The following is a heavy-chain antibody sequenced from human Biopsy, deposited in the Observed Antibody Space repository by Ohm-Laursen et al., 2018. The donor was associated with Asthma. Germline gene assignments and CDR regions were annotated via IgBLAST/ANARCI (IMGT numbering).Heavy chain of an antibody. J-gene: IGHJ6*02. CDR2: IWYDGGNK. CDR3: ARDVVWFREVGGMDV. Sequence: SSLRLSCAASGFTFSSYGMHWVCQAPGKGLEWVAVIWYDGGNKYSADSVKGRFIVSRDISKNILSLQMNSLRPEDTAVYYCARDVVWFREVGGMDVWGQGTTVTVSS. V-gene: IGHV3-33*01. D-gene: IGHD3-10*01. CDR1: GFTFSSYG.